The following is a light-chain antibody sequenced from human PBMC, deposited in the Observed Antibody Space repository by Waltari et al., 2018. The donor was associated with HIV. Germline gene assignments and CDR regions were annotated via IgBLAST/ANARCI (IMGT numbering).Light chain of an antibody. CDR2: SNN. Sequence: QSVLTQSPSVSGTPGQRVIISCSGSSSNIGSNSVNWYQQLPGTAPKLLIYSNNERPSGVPDRFSGSKSGTSASLAISGLQSEDEADYHCAAWDDSLNGPVFGGGTKLTVL. J-gene: IGLJ2*01. V-gene: IGLV1-44*01. CDR1: SSNIGSNS. CDR3: AAWDDSLNGPV.